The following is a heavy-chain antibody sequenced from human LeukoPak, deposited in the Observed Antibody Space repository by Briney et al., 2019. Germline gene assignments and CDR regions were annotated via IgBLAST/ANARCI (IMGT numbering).Heavy chain of an antibody. Sequence: PGGSLRLSCAASGFIFSSYAMSWVRQAPEKGLEWVSAISRSGGNTYYADSVKGRFTISRDNSKNTLYLQMNSLRVEDTAVYYCAKGPLIEVAGTTWDYWGQGTLVTVSS. D-gene: IGHD6-19*01. CDR2: ISRSGGNT. CDR3: AKGPLIEVAGTTWDY. CDR1: GFIFSSYA. J-gene: IGHJ4*02. V-gene: IGHV3-23*01.